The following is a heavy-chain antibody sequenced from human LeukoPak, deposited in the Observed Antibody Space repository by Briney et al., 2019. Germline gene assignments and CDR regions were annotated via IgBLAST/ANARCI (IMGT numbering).Heavy chain of an antibody. J-gene: IGHJ4*02. CDR1: GYTFTSYY. CDR2: INPSDGNT. D-gene: IGHD1-26*01. V-gene: IGHV1-46*01. Sequence: ASVKVSCKASGYTFTSYYMHWVRQAPGQGLEWMGIINPSDGNTTYAQKFQGRVTMTRDTSTSTVYMELRSLKSDDTAMYYCARVDAGNYYGHDFWGQGTLVTVTS. CDR3: ARVDAGNYYGHDF.